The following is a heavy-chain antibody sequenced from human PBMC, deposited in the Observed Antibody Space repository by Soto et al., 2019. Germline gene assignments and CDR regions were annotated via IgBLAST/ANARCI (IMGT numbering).Heavy chain of an antibody. CDR3: TSKKTTEYYFYGLEV. CDR1: GFTFGDYA. V-gene: IGHV3-49*03. CDR2: IRSKAYGGTT. Sequence: GSLRLSCTASGFTFGDYAMSWFRQASGKGLVGVGFIRSKAYGGTTEYAASVKGRFTISRDDSKSIAYLQMNSLKTEDTAVYYCTSKKTTEYYFYGLEVWDQETTL. D-gene: IGHD4-4*01. J-gene: IGHJ6*02.